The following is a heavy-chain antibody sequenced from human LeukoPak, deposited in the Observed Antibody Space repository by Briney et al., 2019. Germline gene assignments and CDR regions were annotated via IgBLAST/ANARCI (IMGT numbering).Heavy chain of an antibody. V-gene: IGHV4-59*01. J-gene: IGHJ5*02. Sequence: PSETLSLTCTVSGGSISSYYWSWIRQPPGKGLEWIGYISYSGSTNYNPSLKSRVTISVDTSKNQFSLKLSSVTAVDTAVYYCARGPYCSSTSCYTQGWFDPWGQGTLVTVSS. CDR2: ISYSGST. CDR1: GGSISSYY. CDR3: ARGPYCSSTSCYTQGWFDP. D-gene: IGHD2-2*02.